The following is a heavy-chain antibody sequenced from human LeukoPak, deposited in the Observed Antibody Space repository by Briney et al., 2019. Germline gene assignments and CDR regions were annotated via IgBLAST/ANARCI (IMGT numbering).Heavy chain of an antibody. CDR3: ARHIDWNYGLYY. Sequence: PSETLSLTCTVSGGSISSYYWSWIRQPPGKGPEWIGYIYYSGSTNYNPSLKSRVTISVDTSKNQFSLKLSSVTAADTAVYYCARHIDWNYGLYYWGQGTLVTVSS. CDR1: GGSISSYY. CDR2: IYYSGST. J-gene: IGHJ4*02. V-gene: IGHV4-59*08. D-gene: IGHD1-7*01.